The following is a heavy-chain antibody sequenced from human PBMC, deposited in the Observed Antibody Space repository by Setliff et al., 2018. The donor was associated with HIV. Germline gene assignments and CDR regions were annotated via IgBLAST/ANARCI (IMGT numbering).Heavy chain of an antibody. CDR1: GYLFTHYG. Sequence: GASVKVSCKASGYLFTHYGVSWVRQAPGQGLEWMGGMVPVIGAAQYAQKFQGRATITADESTSIVYMELNSLRPEDTAVYYCAKIYDSGSDHYYNMDVWGKGTTVTVS. CDR2: MVPVIGAA. V-gene: IGHV1-69*13. CDR3: AKIYDSGSDHYYNMDV. J-gene: IGHJ6*03. D-gene: IGHD3-10*01.